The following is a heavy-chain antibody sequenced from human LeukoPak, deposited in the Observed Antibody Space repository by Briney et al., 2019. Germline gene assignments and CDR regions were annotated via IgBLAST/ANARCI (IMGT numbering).Heavy chain of an antibody. V-gene: IGHV4-30-4*07. CDR3: ARSRVVVIRRGVVPHYFDY. Sequence: PSETLSLTCAVSGGSITSGGYSWSWIRRPPGKGLEWIGYIYDSGSTYYNPSLKSRVTISVDTSKNQFSLKLTSVTAADTAVYYCARSRVVVIRRGVVPHYFDYWGQGTLVSVSS. D-gene: IGHD3-22*01. CDR1: GGSITSGGYS. CDR2: IYDSGST. J-gene: IGHJ4*02.